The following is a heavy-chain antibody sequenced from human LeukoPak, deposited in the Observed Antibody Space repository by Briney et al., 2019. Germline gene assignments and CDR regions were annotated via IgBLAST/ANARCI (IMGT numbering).Heavy chain of an antibody. CDR1: GYTFTGYY. V-gene: IGHV1-2*02. J-gene: IGHJ4*02. CDR3: ARVITGSLTPYDY. D-gene: IGHD1-20*01. CDR2: INPNSGGT. Sequence: GASVKVSCKASGYTFTGYYVHRVRQAPGQGLEWMGWINPNSGGTNYAQKFQGRVTMTRDTSISTAYMELSRLRSDDTAVYYCARVITGSLTPYDYWGQGTLVTVSS.